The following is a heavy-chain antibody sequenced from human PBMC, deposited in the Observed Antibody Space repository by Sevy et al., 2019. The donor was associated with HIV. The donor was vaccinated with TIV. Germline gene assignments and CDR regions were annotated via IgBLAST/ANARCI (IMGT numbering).Heavy chain of an antibody. CDR2: ISCGDVYT. Sequence: GGSLRLSCAASGFTSNNYAMSWVRQAPGKGLEWVSTISCGDVYTFYADSVKGRFTISRDNSKNTLYLQLNSLRAEDTAIYYCAKAYTLGSGFYYFYMDVWGKGTTVTVSS. CDR3: AKAYTLGSGFYYFYMDV. V-gene: IGHV3-23*01. CDR1: GFTSNNYA. D-gene: IGHD5-12*01. J-gene: IGHJ6*03.